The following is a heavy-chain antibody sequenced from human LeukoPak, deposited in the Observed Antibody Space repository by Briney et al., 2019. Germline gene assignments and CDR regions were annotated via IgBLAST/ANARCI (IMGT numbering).Heavy chain of an antibody. V-gene: IGHV4-39*01. J-gene: IGHJ4*02. CDR1: GGSISSSSYY. CDR2: IYYSGST. CDR3: ARGEALVAAAGTAYYGY. Sequence: PSETLSLTCTVSGGSISSSSYYWGWIRQPPGKGLEWIGSIYYSGSTYYNPSLKSRVTISVDTSKNQFSLKLSSVTAADTAVYYCARGEALVAAAGTAYYGYWGQGTLVTVSS. D-gene: IGHD6-13*01.